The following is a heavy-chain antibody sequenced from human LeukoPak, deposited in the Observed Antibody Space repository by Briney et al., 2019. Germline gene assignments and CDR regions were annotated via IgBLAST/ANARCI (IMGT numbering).Heavy chain of an antibody. CDR1: GFTFSSYE. V-gene: IGHV3-48*03. CDR2: ISSSGSTI. J-gene: IGHJ4*02. D-gene: IGHD3-22*01. CDR3: ARVGIVVVSDY. Sequence: GGFLRLSCAATGFTFSSYEMNWVRQTPGKGLEWVSYISSSGSTIYYADSVKGRFPISRDKAKNSLYLQMNSLRAEGTAVYYCARVGIVVVSDYWGQGTLVTVSS.